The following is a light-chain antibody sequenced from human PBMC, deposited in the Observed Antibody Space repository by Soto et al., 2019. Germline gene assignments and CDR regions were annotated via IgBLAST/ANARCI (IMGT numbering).Light chain of an antibody. Sequence: ENVLTQSPGTLSLSPGERATLSCRASPSVSSTYLAWYQQKPGQAPRLLIYGGSSRATGIPDRFSGSGSGTDFTLTISRLEPEDFAVYYCQQYGSSQWTFGQGTKVDIK. V-gene: IGKV3-20*01. CDR3: QQYGSSQWT. CDR1: PSVSSTY. CDR2: GGS. J-gene: IGKJ1*01.